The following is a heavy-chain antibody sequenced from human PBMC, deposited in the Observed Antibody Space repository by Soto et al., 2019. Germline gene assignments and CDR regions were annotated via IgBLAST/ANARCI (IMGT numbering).Heavy chain of an antibody. V-gene: IGHV1-3*01. CDR2: INAGNGNT. Sequence: QVQLVQSGAEVKKPGASVKVSCKASGYTFTNYAMHWVRQAPGQRLEWMGWINAGNGNTKYSQKFQGRVTITRDTSASTAYMELSSRRSEDTAVYYGARGPLLWGDVWGQGTTVTVSS. D-gene: IGHD3-10*01. CDR1: GYTFTNYA. J-gene: IGHJ6*02. CDR3: ARGPLLWGDV.